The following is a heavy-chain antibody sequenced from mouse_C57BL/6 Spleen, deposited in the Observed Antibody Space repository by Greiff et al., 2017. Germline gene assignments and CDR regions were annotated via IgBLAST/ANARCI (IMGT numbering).Heavy chain of an antibody. Sequence: QVQLQQSGAELVRPGSSVKLSCKASGYTFTSYWMDWVKQRPGQGLEWIGNIYPSDSEPHYNQKFKDKATLTVDKSSSTAYMQLSSLTSEDSAVYYGARFDYDDSFAYWGQGTLVTVSA. CDR2: IYPSDSEP. D-gene: IGHD2-4*01. CDR1: GYTFTSYW. J-gene: IGHJ3*01. V-gene: IGHV1-61*01. CDR3: ARFDYDDSFAY.